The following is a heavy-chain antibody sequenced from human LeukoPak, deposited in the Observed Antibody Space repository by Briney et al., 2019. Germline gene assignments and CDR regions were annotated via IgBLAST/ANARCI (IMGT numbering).Heavy chain of an antibody. CDR3: ARGDGYNFFDY. J-gene: IGHJ4*02. V-gene: IGHV3-23*01. CDR2: ISGSGDST. D-gene: IGHD5-24*01. CDR1: GFTFSSFA. Sequence: GGSLRLSCAASGFTFSSFATSWVRQVPGKGLEWVSAISGSGDSTYDADSVKGRFTISRDNSKNTLYVQMNSLRAEDTAVYYCARGDGYNFFDYWGQGTLVTVSS.